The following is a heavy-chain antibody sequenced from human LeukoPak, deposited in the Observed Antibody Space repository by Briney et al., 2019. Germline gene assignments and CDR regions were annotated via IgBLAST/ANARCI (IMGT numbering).Heavy chain of an antibody. CDR3: AREVVGATTSYFDY. D-gene: IGHD1-26*01. Sequence: SETLSLTCTVSGGSISSYYWSRLRQPPGKGLEWIGYINYSGTTGYNPSLKSRVTISVDTSKNHFSLKLSSVTAADTAVYYCAREVVGATTSYFDYWGQGTLVTVSS. CDR1: GGSISSYY. J-gene: IGHJ4*02. V-gene: IGHV4-59*01. CDR2: INYSGTT.